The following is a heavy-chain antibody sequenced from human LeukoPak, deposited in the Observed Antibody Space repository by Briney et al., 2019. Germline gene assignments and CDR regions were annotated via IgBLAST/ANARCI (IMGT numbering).Heavy chain of an antibody. CDR1: GFNFSDYY. CDR3: AGSGSPGDY. Sequence: GGSLRLSCVGSGFNFSDYYMSWIRQAPGKGLEWISYISPNDVNRYYVDAVKGRFTVSRDNAKNSLFLQMKSLRVEDTAVYYCAGSGSPGDYWGQGTLVTVSS. J-gene: IGHJ4*02. D-gene: IGHD3-10*01. CDR2: ISPNDVNR. V-gene: IGHV3-11*01.